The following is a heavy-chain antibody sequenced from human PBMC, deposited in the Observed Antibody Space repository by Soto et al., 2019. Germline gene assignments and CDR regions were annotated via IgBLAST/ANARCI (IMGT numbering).Heavy chain of an antibody. V-gene: IGHV4-59*01. D-gene: IGHD2-21*01. J-gene: IGHJ6*04. Sequence: VQLQESGPGLVKPSETLSLTCTVSGDSITNSYWCWIRLPPRKGLEWIGFISYSGRTNYNPSLKRRVTITRDTSTEHFPLKLTTVDAADTAIYFCARGPLGGRGYYRGMDVWGKGTTVIVSS. CDR1: GDSITNSY. CDR2: ISYSGRT. CDR3: ARGPLGGRGYYRGMDV.